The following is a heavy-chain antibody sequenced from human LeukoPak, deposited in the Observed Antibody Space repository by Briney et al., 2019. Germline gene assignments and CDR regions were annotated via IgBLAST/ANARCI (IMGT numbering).Heavy chain of an antibody. CDR2: ISPSGGST. D-gene: IGHD3-22*01. J-gene: IGHJ4*02. CDR1: GYTFTSYY. Sequence: ASVKASCKASGYTFTSYYMHWVRQAPGQGLEWMGIISPSGGSTSYAQKFQGRVTMTRDMSTSTVYMELSSLRSEDTAVYYCARDAPTYYYDSSGPEYYFDYWGQGTLVTVSS. CDR3: ARDAPTYYYDSSGPEYYFDY. V-gene: IGHV1-46*01.